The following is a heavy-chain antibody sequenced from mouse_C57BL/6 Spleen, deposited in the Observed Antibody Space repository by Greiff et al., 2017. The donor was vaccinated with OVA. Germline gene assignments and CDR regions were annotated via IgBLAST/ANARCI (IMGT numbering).Heavy chain of an antibody. J-gene: IGHJ1*03. D-gene: IGHD2-5*01. Sequence: QVQLQQSGAELVRPGTSVKLSCKASGYTFTSYWMHWVKQRPGQGLEWIGVIDPSDSYTNYNQKFKGKATLTVDTSSSTAYMQLSSLTSEDSAVYYCARRTYYSNYDWYFDVWGTGTTVTVSS. V-gene: IGHV1-59*01. CDR2: IDPSDSYT. CDR1: GYTFTSYW. CDR3: ARRTYYSNYDWYFDV.